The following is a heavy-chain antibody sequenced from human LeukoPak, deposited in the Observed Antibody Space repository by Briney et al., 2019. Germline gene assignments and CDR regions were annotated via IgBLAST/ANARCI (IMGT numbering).Heavy chain of an antibody. J-gene: IGHJ4*02. CDR2: ISVRGDTI. Sequence: GGSLRLSCAASGFSFSTYEMNWVRQAPGKGLEWVSNISVRGDTIYYADSVKGRFTISRDNAKNSLYLEMNSLRGEDTAVYYCARDSGYCKEINCHHFDFWGQGTLVTVSS. V-gene: IGHV3-48*03. D-gene: IGHD2-15*01. CDR3: ARDSGYCKEINCHHFDF. CDR1: GFSFSTYE.